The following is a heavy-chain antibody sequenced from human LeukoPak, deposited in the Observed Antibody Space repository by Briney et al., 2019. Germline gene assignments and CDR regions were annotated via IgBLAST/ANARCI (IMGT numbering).Heavy chain of an antibody. V-gene: IGHV3-7*01. CDR3: ARSYGSGSYPDH. Sequence: GGSLRLSCAASGFTFSSSWMSWVRQAPTKGLEWVANIKQDGSEEYYVDSVKGRFTISRDNARDSLFLQMNSLRAEDTAVCYCARSYGSGSYPDHWGQGTLVTVSS. J-gene: IGHJ4*02. CDR2: IKQDGSEE. CDR1: GFTFSSSW. D-gene: IGHD3-10*01.